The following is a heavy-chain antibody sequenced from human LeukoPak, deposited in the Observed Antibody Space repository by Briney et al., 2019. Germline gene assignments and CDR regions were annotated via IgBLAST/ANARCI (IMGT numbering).Heavy chain of an antibody. CDR2: INHSGST. J-gene: IGHJ5*02. CDR1: GGSFSGYY. Sequence: SETLSLTCAVYGGSFSGYYWSWIRQPPGKGLEWIGEINHSGSTNYNPSLKSRVTISVDTSKNQFSLKLSSVTAADTAVYYCARGRGSSCYQARHNWFDPWGQGTLVTVSS. D-gene: IGHD6-13*01. CDR3: ARGRGSSCYQARHNWFDP. V-gene: IGHV4-34*01.